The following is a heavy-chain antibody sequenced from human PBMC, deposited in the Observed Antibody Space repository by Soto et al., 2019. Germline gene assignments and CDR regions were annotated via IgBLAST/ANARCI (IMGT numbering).Heavy chain of an antibody. Sequence: LEWMGWMNPNSGNTGYAQKFQGRVTMTRNTSISTAYMELSSLRSEDTAVYYCATSVLRYFDWLSPSDAFDIWGQGTMVTVSS. CDR2: MNPNSGNT. CDR3: ATSVLRYFDWLSPSDAFDI. D-gene: IGHD3-9*01. V-gene: IGHV1-8*01. J-gene: IGHJ3*02.